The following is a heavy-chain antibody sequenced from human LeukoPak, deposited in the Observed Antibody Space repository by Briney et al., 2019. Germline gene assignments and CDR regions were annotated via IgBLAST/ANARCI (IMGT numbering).Heavy chain of an antibody. CDR2: IYYSGST. J-gene: IGHJ5*02. CDR1: GGSISSHY. D-gene: IGHD3-3*01. Sequence: SETLSLTCTVSGGSISSHYWSWIRQPPGKGLEWIGYIYYSGSTNYNPSLKSRVTISVDTSKSQFSLKLSSVTAADTAVYYCARVRYRITMYAVVAHWFDPCGPGTLVTVSS. CDR3: ARVRYRITMYAVVAHWFDP. V-gene: IGHV4-59*11.